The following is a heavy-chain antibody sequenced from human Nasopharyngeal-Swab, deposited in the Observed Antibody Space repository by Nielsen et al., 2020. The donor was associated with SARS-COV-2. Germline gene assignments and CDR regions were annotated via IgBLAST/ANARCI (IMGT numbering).Heavy chain of an antibody. CDR3: ARDEPGDSLGRPFDY. CDR2: ISYTGST. V-gene: IGHV4-39*07. Sequence: WIRQPPGKGPEWIGTISYTGSTYNPSLKSRVTMSVDTSKNQFSLKLSSVTDADTAVYYCARDEPGDSLGRPFDYWGQGTLVTVSS. D-gene: IGHD4-17*01. J-gene: IGHJ4*02.